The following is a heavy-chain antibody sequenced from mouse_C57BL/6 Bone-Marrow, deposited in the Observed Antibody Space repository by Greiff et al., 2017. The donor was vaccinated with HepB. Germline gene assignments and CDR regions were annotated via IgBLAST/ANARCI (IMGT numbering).Heavy chain of an antibody. CDR3: AIITTVVAPFAY. V-gene: IGHV5-4*01. CDR2: ISDGGSYT. CDR1: GFTFSSYA. Sequence: EVQVVESGGGLVKPGGSLKLSCAASGFTFSSYAMSWVRQTPEKRLEWVATISDGGSYTYYPDNVKGRFTISRDNAKNNLYLQMSHLKSEDTAMYYCAIITTVVAPFAYWGQGTLVTVSA. D-gene: IGHD1-1*01. J-gene: IGHJ3*01.